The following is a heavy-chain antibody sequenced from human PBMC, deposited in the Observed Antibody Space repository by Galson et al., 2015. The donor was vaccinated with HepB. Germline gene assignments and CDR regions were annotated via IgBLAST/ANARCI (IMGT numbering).Heavy chain of an antibody. V-gene: IGHV3-30-3*01. J-gene: IGHJ3*02. CDR2: ISYDGSNK. CDR1: GFTFSSYA. CDR3: AREGRHCSSTSCYDRDAFDI. D-gene: IGHD2-2*01. Sequence: SLRLSCAASGFTFSSYAMRWVRQAPGKGLEWVAVISYDGSNKYYADSVKGRFTISRDNSKNTLYLQMNSLRAEDTAVYYCAREGRHCSSTSCYDRDAFDIWGQGTMVTVSS.